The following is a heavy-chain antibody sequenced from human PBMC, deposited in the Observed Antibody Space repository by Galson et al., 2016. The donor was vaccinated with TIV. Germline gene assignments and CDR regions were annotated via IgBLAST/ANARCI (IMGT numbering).Heavy chain of an antibody. D-gene: IGHD1-7*01. J-gene: IGHJ4*02. Sequence: SLRLSCAASGFTFDDYAMHWVRQAPGKGLEWVSGISWNRGNIGYADSVKGRFTIFRDNAKNSLYLQMNSLRAEDSAVYYCAKSTNWNYLYYFDYWGQGALVTVSS. CDR2: ISWNRGNI. CDR3: AKSTNWNYLYYFDY. CDR1: GFTFDDYA. V-gene: IGHV3-9*01.